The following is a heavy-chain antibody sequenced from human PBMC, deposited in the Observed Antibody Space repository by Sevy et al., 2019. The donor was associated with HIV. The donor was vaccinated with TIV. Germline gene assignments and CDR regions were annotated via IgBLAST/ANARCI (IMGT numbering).Heavy chain of an antibody. CDR2: INPNSGDT. J-gene: IGHJ4*02. CDR3: ASLAAADVFDY. D-gene: IGHD6-13*01. Sequence: ASVKVSCKASGYTFTGYYMHWVRQAPGQGLEWMGWINPNSGDTNYAQKFQGRVTMTRETAISTAYMELSRLRSDDTAIYYCASLAAADVFDYWGQGTLVTVSS. CDR1: GYTFTGYY. V-gene: IGHV1-2*02.